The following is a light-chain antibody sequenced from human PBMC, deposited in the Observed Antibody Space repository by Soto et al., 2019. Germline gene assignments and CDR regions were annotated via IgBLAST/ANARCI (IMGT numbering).Light chain of an antibody. CDR2: DTS. J-gene: IGKJ5*01. Sequence: EIVLTQSPGTLSLSPGERATLSCRASQSLTNSFIAWYQQKPGQAPRLLIYDTSSRATGIPDRFSGSGSGTDFSLTINSLEPEDFAVYYCQQRSNWPPITFGQGTRLEIK. CDR3: QQRSNWPPIT. CDR1: QSLTNSF. V-gene: IGKV3D-20*02.